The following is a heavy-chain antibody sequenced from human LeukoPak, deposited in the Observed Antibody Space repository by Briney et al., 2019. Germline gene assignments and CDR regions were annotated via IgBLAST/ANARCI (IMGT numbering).Heavy chain of an antibody. CDR2: IYTSGST. Sequence: SETLSLTCTVSGGSISSYYWSWIRQPAGKGLEWIGRIYTSGSTNYNPSLKSRVTISVDTSKNQFSLKLSSVTAADTAVYYCARGLMGYSSGWYYFDYWGQGTLVTVSS. CDR1: GGSISSYY. J-gene: IGHJ4*02. CDR3: ARGLMGYSSGWYYFDY. D-gene: IGHD6-19*01. V-gene: IGHV4-4*07.